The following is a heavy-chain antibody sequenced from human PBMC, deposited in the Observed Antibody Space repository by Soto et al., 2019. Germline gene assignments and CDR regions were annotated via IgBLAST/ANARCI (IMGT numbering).Heavy chain of an antibody. J-gene: IGHJ6*03. V-gene: IGHV3-23*01. CDR1: GFTFNNYA. CDR2: ISGSGAHT. Sequence: EVQLSESGGGLVQPGGSLRLSCGGSGFTFNNYALTWVRQAPGKGLEWVSAISGSGAHTYYADSVKGRFTISRDNSKNTLYLQTNSLRAEDTAVYSCAKSPFVVRPVTDTHYYYFYYMDVWGKGNTGSVSS. D-gene: IGHD2-21*01. CDR3: AKSPFVVRPVTDTHYYYFYYMDV.